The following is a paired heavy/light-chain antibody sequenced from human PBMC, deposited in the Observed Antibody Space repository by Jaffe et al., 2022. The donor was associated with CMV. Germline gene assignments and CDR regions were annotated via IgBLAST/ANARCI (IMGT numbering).Light chain of an antibody. CDR2: DVS. CDR3: SSYTNSRPS. CDR1: SSDFGAYNY. J-gene: IGLJ2*01. Sequence: QSALTQPASVSGSPGQSITISCTGSSSDFGAYNYVSWYQQHPGRAPKLMVFDVSYRPSGVSNRFSGSKSGNTASLTISGLQAEDEADYFCSSYTNSRPSFGGGTKLTVL. V-gene: IGLV2-14*03.
Heavy chain of an antibody. CDR1: GFTFYSYG. CDR2: MSYDGINI. CDR3: AKIATAYDYWSGYLDY. V-gene: IGHV3-30*18. Sequence: QVQLVQSGGGVVQPGRSLRLSCEASGFTFYSYGMHWVRQAPGKGLEWVAVMSYDGINIYYADSVKGRFTISKDNSRNTLYLQMNSLRVEDSAVYYCAKIATAYDYWSGYLDYWGQGTRVTVSS. D-gene: IGHD3-3*01. J-gene: IGHJ4*02.